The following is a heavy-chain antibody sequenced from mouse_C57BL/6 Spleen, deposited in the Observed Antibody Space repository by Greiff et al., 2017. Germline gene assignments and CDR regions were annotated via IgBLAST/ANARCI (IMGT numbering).Heavy chain of an antibody. J-gene: IGHJ2*01. V-gene: IGHV14-2*01. D-gene: IGHD2-5*01. CDR1: GFNIKDYY. CDR3: ARSNVEGYYFDY. CDR2: IDPEDGVT. Sequence: EVKLQQAGAELGKPGASVKLSCTASGFNIKDYYMHWVKQRTEQGLEWIGRIDPEDGVTKYAPKFQGKATITADTSSNTAYLQLSSLTSEDTAVYYCARSNVEGYYFDYWGQGTTLTVSS.